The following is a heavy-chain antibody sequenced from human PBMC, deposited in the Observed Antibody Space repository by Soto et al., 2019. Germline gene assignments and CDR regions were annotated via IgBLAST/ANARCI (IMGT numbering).Heavy chain of an antibody. Sequence: SVPMSLTCTVSGGNIINVCCCWSWIRQHPGKGLEWIGYIYYSGSTNYNPSLKSRVTISVDTSKNQFSLKLSSVTAADTAVYYCARALKYFDYWGQGTLVTVSS. CDR2: IYYSGST. J-gene: IGHJ4*02. CDR3: ARALKYFDY. V-gene: IGHV4-61*01. CDR1: GGNIINVCCC.